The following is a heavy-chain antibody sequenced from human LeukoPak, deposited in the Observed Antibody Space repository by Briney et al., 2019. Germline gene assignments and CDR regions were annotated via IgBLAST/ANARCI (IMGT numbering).Heavy chain of an antibody. J-gene: IGHJ4*02. CDR2: INPNSGGT. Sequence: ASVKVSCKASGYSFSGYYMHWVRQAPGQGPEWMGWINPNSGGTNSPQKFQGRVTMTRDTSISTAYMELSSLRSDDTAVYFCARDPHVGGFLEWLRFDDWGQGTLVTVSS. D-gene: IGHD3-3*01. V-gene: IGHV1-2*02. CDR3: ARDPHVGGFLEWLRFDD. CDR1: GYSFSGYY.